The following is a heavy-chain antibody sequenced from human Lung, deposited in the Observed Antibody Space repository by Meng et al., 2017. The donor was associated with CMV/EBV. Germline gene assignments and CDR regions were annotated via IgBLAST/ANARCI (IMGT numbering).Heavy chain of an antibody. CDR3: AKSSLVGPRLHFDY. CDR1: GFTFSTYA. Sequence: GGSLRLXXAASGFTFSTYAMSWVRQSPGKGLEWVSTISDVGDGTYYADSVKGRFTISRDNSKNTLYLQMNSLRADDTAVYYCAKSSLVGPRLHFDYWGQGXLVTVSS. D-gene: IGHD6-6*01. CDR2: ISDVGDGT. V-gene: IGHV3-23*01. J-gene: IGHJ4*02.